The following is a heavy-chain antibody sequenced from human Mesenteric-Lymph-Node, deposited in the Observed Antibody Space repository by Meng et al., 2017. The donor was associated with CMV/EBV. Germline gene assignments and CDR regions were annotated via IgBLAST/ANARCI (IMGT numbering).Heavy chain of an antibody. Sequence: QVQLQQWGAGLLKPSETLSLPCAVYGGSFSGYYWSWIRQPPGKGLEWIGEINHSGSTNYNPSLKSRVTISVDTSKNQFSPKLSSVTAADTAVYYCARHQRWLKSEGGFNYWGQGTLVTVSS. CDR3: ARHQRWLKSEGGFNY. J-gene: IGHJ4*02. CDR2: INHSGST. V-gene: IGHV4-34*01. CDR1: GGSFSGYY. D-gene: IGHD4-23*01.